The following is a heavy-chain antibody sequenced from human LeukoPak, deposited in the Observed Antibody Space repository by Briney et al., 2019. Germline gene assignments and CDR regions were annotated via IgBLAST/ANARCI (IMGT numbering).Heavy chain of an antibody. Sequence: GGSLRLSCAASGFTFSSYGMHWVRQAPGKGLKWVAFIRYDGSNKYYADSVKGRFTTSRDNSKNTLYLQMNSLRAEDTAVYYCAKDQGYYGSGSYKEYFQHWGQGTLVTVSS. CDR2: IRYDGSNK. CDR3: AKDQGYYGSGSYKEYFQH. V-gene: IGHV3-30*02. J-gene: IGHJ1*01. D-gene: IGHD3-10*01. CDR1: GFTFSSYG.